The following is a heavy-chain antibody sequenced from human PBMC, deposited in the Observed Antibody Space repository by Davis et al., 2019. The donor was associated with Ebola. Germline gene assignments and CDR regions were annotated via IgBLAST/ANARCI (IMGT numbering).Heavy chain of an antibody. D-gene: IGHD2-15*01. J-gene: IGHJ6*02. CDR3: ARRLYCGGGSCYEYYYGMDV. CDR1: GGTFSSYA. CDR2: IIPIFGTA. Sequence: AASVKVSCKASGGTFSSYAISWVRQAPGQGLEWMGGIIPIFGTANYAQKFQGRVTITADISTSTAYMELSSLRSEDTAVYYCARRLYCGGGSCYEYYYGMDVWGQGTTVTVSS. V-gene: IGHV1-69*06.